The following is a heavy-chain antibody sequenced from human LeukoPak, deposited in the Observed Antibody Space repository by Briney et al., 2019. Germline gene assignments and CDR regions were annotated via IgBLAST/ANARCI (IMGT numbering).Heavy chain of an antibody. CDR1: GFTFSSYA. Sequence: GGSLRLSCAASGFTFSSYAMSWVRQAPGKGLEWVSAISGSGGSTYYADSVKGRFTISGDNSKNTLYLQMNSLRAEDTAVYYCAKSRRMTTVTTFASWGQGTLVTVSS. D-gene: IGHD4-17*01. J-gene: IGHJ5*02. CDR2: ISGSGGST. V-gene: IGHV3-23*01. CDR3: AKSRRMTTVTTFAS.